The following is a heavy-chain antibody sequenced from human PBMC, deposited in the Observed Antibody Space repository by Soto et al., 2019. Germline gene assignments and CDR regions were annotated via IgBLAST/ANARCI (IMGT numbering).Heavy chain of an antibody. CDR1: GGSISSYY. Sequence: SETLSLTCTVSGGSISSYYWSWIRQPPGKGLEWIGYIYYSGSTNYNPSLKSRVTITVDTSKNQFSLKLSSVTDADTAMYYSARGLGGYSYCGWGQGTLVTGSS. V-gene: IGHV4-59*01. CDR3: ARGLGGYSYCG. CDR2: IYYSGST. J-gene: IGHJ4*02. D-gene: IGHD5-18*01.